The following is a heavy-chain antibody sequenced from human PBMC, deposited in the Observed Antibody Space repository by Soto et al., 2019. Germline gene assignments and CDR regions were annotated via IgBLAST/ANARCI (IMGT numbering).Heavy chain of an antibody. Sequence: GASVKVSCKASGYTFTGYYMHWVRQAPGQGLEWMGWINPNSGGTNYAQKFQGWVTMTRDTSISTAYMELSRLRSDDTAVYYCATTLPYNWNYEPPYFDYWGQGTLVTVSS. CDR2: INPNSGGT. D-gene: IGHD1-7*01. CDR3: ATTLPYNWNYEPPYFDY. J-gene: IGHJ4*02. CDR1: GYTFTGYY. V-gene: IGHV1-2*04.